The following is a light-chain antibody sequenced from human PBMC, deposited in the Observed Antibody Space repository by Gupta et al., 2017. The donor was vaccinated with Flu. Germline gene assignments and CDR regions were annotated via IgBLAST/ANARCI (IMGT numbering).Light chain of an antibody. Sequence: EIVLTQSPGTLSLSPGERATLSCRASQSVDSNYLAWHQEKHGQAPRLLIYGASNRATGMPDRFSGSGSGTDFTLTISRLEPEDFAVYYCQQYGNSPWTFGQGTKVEI. CDR3: QQYGNSPWT. CDR1: QSVDSNY. V-gene: IGKV3-20*01. CDR2: GAS. J-gene: IGKJ1*01.